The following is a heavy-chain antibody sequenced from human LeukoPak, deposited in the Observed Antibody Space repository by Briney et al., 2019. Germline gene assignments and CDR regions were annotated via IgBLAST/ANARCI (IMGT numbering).Heavy chain of an antibody. J-gene: IGHJ1*01. CDR3: ARAGQLGLDN. V-gene: IGHV1-2*02. D-gene: IGHD1-1*01. CDR2: ITLHSGDT. CDR1: GHTLTVHY. Sequence: GASVKVSCKASGHTLTVHYIHWVRQGPGQGLEWLGWITLHSGDTHYAQKYQGRLTMTRDTSISTGSMELSTLQFADTAVYYCARAGQLGLDNWGQGPLVTVSS.